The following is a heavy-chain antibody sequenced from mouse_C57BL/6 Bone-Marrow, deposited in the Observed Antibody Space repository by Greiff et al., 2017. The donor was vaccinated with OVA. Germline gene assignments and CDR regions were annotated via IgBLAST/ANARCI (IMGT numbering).Heavy chain of an antibody. CDR3: VRQTAQATLIFDY. Sequence: GGGLVQPKGSLKLSCAASGFSFNTYAMNWVRQAPGKGLEWVARIRSKSNNYATYYADSVKDRFTISRDDSESMLYLQMNNLKTEDTAMYYCVRQTAQATLIFDYWGQGTTLTVSS. J-gene: IGHJ2*01. V-gene: IGHV10-1*01. CDR2: IRSKSNNYAT. CDR1: GFSFNTYA. D-gene: IGHD3-2*02.